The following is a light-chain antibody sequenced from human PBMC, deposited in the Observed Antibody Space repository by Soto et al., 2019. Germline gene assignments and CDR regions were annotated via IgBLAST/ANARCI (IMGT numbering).Light chain of an antibody. CDR2: EGS. CDR3: CSYGGSNTLV. V-gene: IGLV2-23*01. Sequence: QSALTQPASVSGSPGQSITISGTGTSSDVGNYNLVSWYQQHPGKAPKLMIYEGSKRPSGVSNRFSGSKSGNTASLTISGLQAEDEADYYYCSYGGSNTLVFGGGTKLTVL. J-gene: IGLJ2*01. CDR1: SSDVGNYNL.